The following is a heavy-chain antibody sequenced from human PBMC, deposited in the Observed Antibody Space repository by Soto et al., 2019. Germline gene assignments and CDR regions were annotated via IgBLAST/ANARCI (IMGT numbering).Heavy chain of an antibody. CDR2: ISYDGSNK. J-gene: IGHJ4*02. V-gene: IGHV3-30-3*01. CDR3: ARENADENGSGYYFDY. CDR1: GFTFSSYA. D-gene: IGHD3-10*01. Sequence: QVQLVESGGGVVQPGRSLRLSCAASGFTFSSYAMHWVRQAPGKGLEWVAVISYDGSNKYYADSVKGRFTISRDNSKNTLYLQMNSLRAEDTAVYYCARENADENGSGYYFDYWGQGTLVTVSS.